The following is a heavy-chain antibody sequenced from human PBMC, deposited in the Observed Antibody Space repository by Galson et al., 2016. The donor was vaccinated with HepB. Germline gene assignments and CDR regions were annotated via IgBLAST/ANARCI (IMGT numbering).Heavy chain of an antibody. V-gene: IGHV3-74*01. CDR3: VRDHSVVPATAYNWFDP. CDR2: INSDGTIS. D-gene: IGHD2-21*02. CDR1: GFAFSSHW. J-gene: IGHJ5*02. Sequence: SLRLSCAASGFAFSSHWMHWVRQAPGKGLMWVARINSDGTISNYADSVKGRFTISRDNAKNTLYLEMNSLRAEDTAVYNCVRDHSVVPATAYNWFDPWGHGTMVTVS.